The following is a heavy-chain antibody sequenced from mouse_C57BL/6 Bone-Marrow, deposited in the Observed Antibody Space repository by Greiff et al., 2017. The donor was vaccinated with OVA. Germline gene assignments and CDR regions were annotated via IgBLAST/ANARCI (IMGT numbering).Heavy chain of an antibody. CDR2: IDPSDSHP. CDR1: GYTFTSYW. V-gene: IGHV1-59*01. CDR3: SRVALHYCDSSFYYYDY. D-gene: IGHD1-1*01. J-gene: IGHJ2*01. Sequence: QVQLQQPGAELVRPGPSVKLSCKASGYTFTSYWMPWVKQRPGQGLEWIGVIDPSDSHPTYNQKLKGKATLTVDTSSSTAYMQLSSLTSEDSAVYYCSRVALHYCDSSFYYYDYWGQGTTLTVSS.